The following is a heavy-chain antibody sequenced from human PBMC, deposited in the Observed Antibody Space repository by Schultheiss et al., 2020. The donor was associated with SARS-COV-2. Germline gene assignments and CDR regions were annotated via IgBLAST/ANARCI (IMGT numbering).Heavy chain of an antibody. CDR2: INAGNGNT. Sequence: GESLKISCKASGYTFTSYAMHWVRQAPGQRLEWMGWINAGNGNTKYSQKFQGRVTITRDTSASTAYMELSSLRSEDTAVYYCARDYGDYVGWFDPWGQGTLVTVSS. CDR3: ARDYGDYVGWFDP. CDR1: GYTFTSYA. D-gene: IGHD4-17*01. J-gene: IGHJ5*02. V-gene: IGHV1-3*01.